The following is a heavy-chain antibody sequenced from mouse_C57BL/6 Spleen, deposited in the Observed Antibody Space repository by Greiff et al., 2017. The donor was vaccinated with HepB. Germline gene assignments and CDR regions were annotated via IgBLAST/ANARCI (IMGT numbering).Heavy chain of an antibody. CDR2: IYPGDGDT. J-gene: IGHJ2*01. CDR3: ARNYYGSSSYYFDY. CDR1: GFAFSSYW. Sequence: VQLQQSGAELVKPGASVKISCKASGFAFSSYWMNWVKQRPGKGLEWIGQIYPGDGDTNYNGKFKGKATRTADKSSSTAYMQLSSLTSEDSAVYFCARNYYGSSSYYFDYWGQVTTLTVSS. V-gene: IGHV1-80*01. D-gene: IGHD1-1*01.